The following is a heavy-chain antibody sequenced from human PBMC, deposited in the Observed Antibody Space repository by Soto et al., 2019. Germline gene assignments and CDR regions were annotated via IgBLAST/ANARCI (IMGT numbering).Heavy chain of an antibody. D-gene: IGHD6-19*01. J-gene: IGHJ4*02. CDR3: ARFSGWYSAFDY. Sequence: QVQLQESGPGLVTPSDTLSLTCTVSGGSINIYYWSWIRQPPGKGLEWIGYIYSSGSTNYNPSLKSRVTISVDTSKSEFSLKLTSVTAADTAVYYCARFSGWYSAFDYLCQGTPVTVSS. V-gene: IGHV4-59*07. CDR2: IYSSGST. CDR1: GGSINIYY.